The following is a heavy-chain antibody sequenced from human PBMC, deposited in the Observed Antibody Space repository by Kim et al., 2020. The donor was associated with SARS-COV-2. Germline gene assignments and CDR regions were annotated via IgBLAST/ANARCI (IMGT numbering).Heavy chain of an antibody. V-gene: IGHV4-39*01. CDR2: IYYSGST. CDR3: ASLSDSSGWYYSLHYFDY. J-gene: IGHJ4*02. CDR1: GGSISSSSYY. Sequence: SETLSLTCTVSGGSISSSSYYWGWIRQPPGKGLEWIGSIYYSGSTYYNPSLKSRVTISVDTSKNQFSLKLSSVTAADTAVYYCASLSDSSGWYYSLHYFDYWGQGTLVTVSS. D-gene: IGHD6-19*01.